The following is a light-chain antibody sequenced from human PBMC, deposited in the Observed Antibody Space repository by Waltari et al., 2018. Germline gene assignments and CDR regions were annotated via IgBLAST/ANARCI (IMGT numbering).Light chain of an antibody. V-gene: IGKV1-27*01. CDR2: AAS. J-gene: IGKJ1*01. Sequence: DIQMTQSPSSLSASVGDRVTITCRASQGISNYLAWYQQKPGKVPKRLIYAASTLRSGDPTRFSGSGSGTDFTITISSLQPEDGATYYCQKYDRAPRKFGQGTKVEI. CDR3: QKYDRAPRK. CDR1: QGISNY.